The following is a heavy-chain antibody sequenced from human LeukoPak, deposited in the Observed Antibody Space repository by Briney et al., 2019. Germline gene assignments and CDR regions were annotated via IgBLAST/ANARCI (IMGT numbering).Heavy chain of an antibody. D-gene: IGHD1-14*01. Sequence: GRSLRLSCAASGFTFSSYVMHWVRQPPGKGLEWVAVIPYDGSNEHYVDSVKGRFTISRDNSKNTLYVQMNSLRAEDTAVYYCARSGDTNRNWFDPWGQGTLVTVSS. CDR1: GFTFSSYV. V-gene: IGHV3-30-3*01. CDR3: ARSGDTNRNWFDP. J-gene: IGHJ5*02. CDR2: IPYDGSNE.